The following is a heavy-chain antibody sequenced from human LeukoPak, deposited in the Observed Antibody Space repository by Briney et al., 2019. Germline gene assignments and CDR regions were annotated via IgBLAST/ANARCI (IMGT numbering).Heavy chain of an antibody. CDR3: ARESGYCSSTSCYTNYYMDV. Sequence: GGSLRLSCAASGFTFSSYWMHWVRQAPGKGLVWVSRINTDGSSTSYADSVKGRFTISRDNAKNTLYLQMNSLRAEDTAVYYCARESGYCSSTSCYTNYYMDVWGKGTTVTVSS. J-gene: IGHJ6*03. V-gene: IGHV3-74*01. D-gene: IGHD2-2*02. CDR2: INTDGSST. CDR1: GFTFSSYW.